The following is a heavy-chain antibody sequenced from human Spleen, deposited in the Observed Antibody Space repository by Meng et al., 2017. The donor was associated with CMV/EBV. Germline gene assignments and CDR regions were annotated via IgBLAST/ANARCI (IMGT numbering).Heavy chain of an antibody. CDR1: GGSISSSNW. J-gene: IGHJ4*02. D-gene: IGHD4-17*01. V-gene: IGHV4-4*02. CDR2: IFHSGST. Sequence: TCAVSGGSISSSNWWSWIRQPTGKGLEWIGDIFHSGSTSYNPSLNRRTTISVDKSKNQFSLKLNSVTAADTAVYYCARSGDYGDPFDFWGQGILVTVSS. CDR3: ARSGDYGDPFDF.